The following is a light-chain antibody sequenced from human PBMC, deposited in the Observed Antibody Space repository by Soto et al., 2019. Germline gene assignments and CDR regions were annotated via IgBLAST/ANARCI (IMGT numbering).Light chain of an antibody. V-gene: IGLV2-14*01. CDR3: SSYTGSTNYV. Sequence: QSVLTQPASVSGSPGQSITISCTGTSSDVGIYNYVSWYQQHPGKAPKRMIYQVTNRPSGVSNRFSGSKSGNTASLTISGLQAEDEADYYCSSYTGSTNYVFGTGTKVTVL. J-gene: IGLJ1*01. CDR2: QVT. CDR1: SSDVGIYNY.